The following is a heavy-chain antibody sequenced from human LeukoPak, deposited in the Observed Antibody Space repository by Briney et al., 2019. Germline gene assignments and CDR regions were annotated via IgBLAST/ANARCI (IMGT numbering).Heavy chain of an antibody. J-gene: IGHJ6*02. CDR3: AKDTSSTSRGYYGMDV. CDR2: ISHDGSNK. V-gene: IGHV3-30*18. D-gene: IGHD2-2*01. CDR1: GFTFSMYG. Sequence: PGGSLRLSCAASGFTFSMYGMHWVRQAPGKGLEWMAVISHDGSNKNYADSVKGRFTISRDNSKNTMYLQMNSLRGKDTAVYYCAKDTSSTSRGYYGMDVWGQGTMVTVSS.